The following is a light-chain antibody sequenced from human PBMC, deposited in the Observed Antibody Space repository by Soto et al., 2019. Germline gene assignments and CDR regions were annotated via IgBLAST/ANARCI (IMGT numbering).Light chain of an antibody. CDR2: GAF. V-gene: IGKV3-15*01. J-gene: IGKJ2*01. CDR3: QQYDKWPYT. Sequence: EIVLTQSPVTLSVSPGERATLSSKTSQIVGTNLAWYQQKPGQAPRLLMYGAFIRAPGFPVRFRGTGSGSEFTLTISSLQSEDGALYYCQQYDKWPYTFGQGTNLEIK. CDR1: QIVGTN.